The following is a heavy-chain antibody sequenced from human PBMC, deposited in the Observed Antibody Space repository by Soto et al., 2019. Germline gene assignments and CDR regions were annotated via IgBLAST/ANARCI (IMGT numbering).Heavy chain of an antibody. CDR3: VRDYDGGPNAFDI. J-gene: IGHJ3*02. D-gene: IGHD3-16*01. CDR1: GFTFSNYG. Sequence: QEHLVESGGGVVQPERSLRLSCVASGFTFSNYGMHWVRQVPGKGLEWVSLISRDGSKQFYTDSVKGRFTISRDNSKNLLSLQMNNLRVEDTAVYYCVRDYDGGPNAFDIWGQGTMVTVSS. V-gene: IGHV3-30*19. CDR2: ISRDGSKQ.